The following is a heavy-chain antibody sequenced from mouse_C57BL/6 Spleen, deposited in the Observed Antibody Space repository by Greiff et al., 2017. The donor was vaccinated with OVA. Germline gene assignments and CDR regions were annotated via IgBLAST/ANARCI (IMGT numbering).Heavy chain of an antibody. CDR3: AREGLLRPYAMDY. J-gene: IGHJ4*01. V-gene: IGHV1-53*01. CDR2: INPSNGGT. D-gene: IGHD2-3*01. CDR1: GYTFTSYW. Sequence: QVQLPQPGTELVKPGASVKLSCKASGYTFTSYWMHWVKQRPGQGLEWIGNINPSNGGTNYNEQFKRKATLTVDKSSSTVYVQLSILTSEDSAVYYCAREGLLRPYAMDYWGQGTSVTVSS.